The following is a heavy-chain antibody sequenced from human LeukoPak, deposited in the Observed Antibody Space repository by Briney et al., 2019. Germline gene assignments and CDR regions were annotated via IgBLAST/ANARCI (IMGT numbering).Heavy chain of an antibody. CDR1: GGSFSGYY. D-gene: IGHD1-26*01. CDR2: INHSGST. Sequence: SXTLSLTCAVYGGSFSGYYWSWIRQPPGKGLEWIGEINHSGSTNYNPSLKSRVTISVDTSKNQFSLKLSSVTAADTAVYYCARYSGSYYSAFDIWGQGTMVTVSS. J-gene: IGHJ3*02. CDR3: ARYSGSYYSAFDI. V-gene: IGHV4-34*01.